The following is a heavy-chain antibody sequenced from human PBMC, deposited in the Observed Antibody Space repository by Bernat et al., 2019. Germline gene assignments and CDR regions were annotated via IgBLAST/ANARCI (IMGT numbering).Heavy chain of an antibody. CDR3: TRIYTWGLRWSRTRAFDI. CDR1: GFSLSNARMG. D-gene: IGHD4-23*01. CDR2: IFSNDEK. V-gene: IGHV2-26*01. Sequence: QVTLKESGPVLVKPTETLTLTCTVSGFSLSNARMGVSWIRQPPGKALEWLAHIFSNDEKSYSTSLKSRLTISKDTSKSQVVLTMTNMDPVDTATYYCTRIYTWGLRWSRTRAFDIWGQGTMVTVSS. J-gene: IGHJ3*02.